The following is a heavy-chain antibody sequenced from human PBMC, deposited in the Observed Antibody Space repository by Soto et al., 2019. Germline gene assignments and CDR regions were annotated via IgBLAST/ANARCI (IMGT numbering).Heavy chain of an antibody. V-gene: IGHV3-74*01. Sequence: EVQLVESGGGLVQPGGSQRFSCAASGFTFSNYWMHWVRQAPGKGLVWVSRINGDGSTTNYADSVKGRFTISRDNDKNTLYLQMNSLSAEDTAVYYCARGARNYYYFDYWGQGTLVTVSS. CDR3: ARGARNYYYFDY. D-gene: IGHD1-7*01. J-gene: IGHJ4*02. CDR2: INGDGSTT. CDR1: GFTFSNYW.